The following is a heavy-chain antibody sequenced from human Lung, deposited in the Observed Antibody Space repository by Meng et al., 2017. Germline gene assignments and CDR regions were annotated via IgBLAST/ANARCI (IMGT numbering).Heavy chain of an antibody. V-gene: IGHV3-74*03. CDR3: ARESGYFEY. J-gene: IGHJ4*02. Sequence: EVQLVESGGGLVQPGGHLGLSCAASGFTFRSYWMQWVRQAPGKGLVWVSRIRGDGGSIVYADSVKGRFTISRDNAKNTLFLQMNSLRAEDTAVYYCARESGYFEYWGQGILVNRLL. CDR1: GFTFRSYW. CDR2: IRGDGGSI.